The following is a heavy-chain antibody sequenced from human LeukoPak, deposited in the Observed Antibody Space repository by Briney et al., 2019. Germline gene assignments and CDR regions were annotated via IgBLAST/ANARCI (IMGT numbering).Heavy chain of an antibody. V-gene: IGHV3-20*01. D-gene: IGHD6-13*01. CDR3: ARVPIGAARGAFDI. CDR2: INWNGGST. Sequence: GGSLRLSCAASGFTFDDYGMSWVRQAPGKGLEWVSGINWNGGSTGYADSVKGRFTISRDNAKNSLYLQMNSLRAEDTALYHCARVPIGAARGAFDIWGQGTMVTVSS. CDR1: GFTFDDYG. J-gene: IGHJ3*02.